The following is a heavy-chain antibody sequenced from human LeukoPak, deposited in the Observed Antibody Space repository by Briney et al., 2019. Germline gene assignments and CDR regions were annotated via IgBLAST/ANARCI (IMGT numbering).Heavy chain of an antibody. Sequence: GGSLRLSCAASGFTFSSYSMNWVRQAPGKGLEWVSAIGGSDDGTYYADSVKGRFTISRDNSKNTLYLQMHSLRVEDTAVYYCAIAGTGFDQWGQGTLVPVSS. CDR2: IGGSDDGT. D-gene: IGHD2-8*02. J-gene: IGHJ4*02. CDR3: AIAGTGFDQ. V-gene: IGHV3-23*01. CDR1: GFTFSSYS.